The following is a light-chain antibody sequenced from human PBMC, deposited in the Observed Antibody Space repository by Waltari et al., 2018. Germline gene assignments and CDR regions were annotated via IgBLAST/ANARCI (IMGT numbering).Light chain of an antibody. CDR1: ISDVGGNNY. CDR2: DVN. V-gene: IGLV2-11*01. CDR3: YSYAGSSSFV. J-gene: IGLJ1*01. Sequence: QSALTQPRSVSGSPGQSVTISCTGTISDVGGNNYVSWYQQHPGKAPKLMIYDVNKRPSGVPDRFSGSKSGNTASLTISGLQGEDEADYYCYSYAGSSSFVFGTGTEIIVL.